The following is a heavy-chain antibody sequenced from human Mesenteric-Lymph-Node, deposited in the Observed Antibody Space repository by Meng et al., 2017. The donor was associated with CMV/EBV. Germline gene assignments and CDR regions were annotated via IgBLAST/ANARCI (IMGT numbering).Heavy chain of an antibody. CDR1: DYSISSGYY. D-gene: IGHD6-13*01. CDR3: ARAGYSSSWYPLSYYYYYGMDV. Sequence: SETLSLTCTVSDYSISSGYYWGWIRQPPGKGLEWIGNIYHSGSTYYNPSLKSRVTISVDTSKNQFSLKLSSVTAADTAVYYCARAGYSSSWYPLSYYYYYGMDVWGQGTTVTVSS. CDR2: IYHSGST. J-gene: IGHJ6*02. V-gene: IGHV4-38-2*02.